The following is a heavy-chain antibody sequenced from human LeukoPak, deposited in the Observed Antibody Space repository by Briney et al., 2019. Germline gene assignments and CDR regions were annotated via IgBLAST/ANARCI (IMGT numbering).Heavy chain of an antibody. CDR1: GFTFSSYA. J-gene: IGHJ5*02. Sequence: GGSLRLSCAASGFTFSSYAMSWVRQAPGKGLEWVSSISSSSSYIYYADSVKGRFTISRDNAKNSLYPQMNSLRAEDTAVYYCARGFAYGDDWFDPWGQGTLVTVSS. D-gene: IGHD4-17*01. CDR3: ARGFAYGDDWFDP. V-gene: IGHV3-21*01. CDR2: ISSSSSYI.